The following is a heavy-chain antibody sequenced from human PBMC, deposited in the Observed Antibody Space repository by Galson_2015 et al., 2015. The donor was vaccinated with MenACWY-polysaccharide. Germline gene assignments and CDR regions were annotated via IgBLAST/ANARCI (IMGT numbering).Heavy chain of an antibody. CDR2: IKPDGSQK. J-gene: IGHJ4*02. V-gene: IGHV3-7*04. D-gene: IGHD2-15*01. CDR1: RFTFSTYW. CDR3: ARGARWLDD. Sequence: SLRLSCAASRFTFSTYWMTWVRQAPGKGLEWVASIKPDGSQKNYVDSVKGRFTISRDNARDSLYLQMNSLRAEDTAIYYCARGARWLDDWGQGTLVTVSS.